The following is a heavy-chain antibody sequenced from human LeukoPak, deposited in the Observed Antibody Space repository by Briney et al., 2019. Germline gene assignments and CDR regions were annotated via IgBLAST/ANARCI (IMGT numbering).Heavy chain of an antibody. CDR2: INPSGGST. J-gene: IGHJ4*02. V-gene: IGHV1-46*01. D-gene: IGHD3-22*01. CDR3: ASGDSSGYYYFDY. CDR1: GYTFTSYY. Sequence: GASVKVSCKASGYTFTSYYMHWVRQAPGQGLEWMGIINPSGGSTSYAQKFQGRVTMTRDMSTSTVYMELSSLRSEDTAMYYCASGDSSGYYYFDYWGQGTLVTVSS.